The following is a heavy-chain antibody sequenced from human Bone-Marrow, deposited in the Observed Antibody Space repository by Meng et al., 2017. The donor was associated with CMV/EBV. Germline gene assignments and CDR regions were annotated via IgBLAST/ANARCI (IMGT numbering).Heavy chain of an antibody. CDR2: INHSGST. J-gene: IGHJ5*02. CDR3: ARGVTYYDILTGYFKRIMGWFDP. Sequence: YWSWIRQPPGKGLEWMGEINHSGSTNYNPSLKSRVTISVDTSKNQFSLKLSSVTAADTAVYYCARGVTYYDILTGYFKRIMGWFDPWGQGTLVTVSS. D-gene: IGHD3-9*01. V-gene: IGHV4-34*01. CDR1: Y.